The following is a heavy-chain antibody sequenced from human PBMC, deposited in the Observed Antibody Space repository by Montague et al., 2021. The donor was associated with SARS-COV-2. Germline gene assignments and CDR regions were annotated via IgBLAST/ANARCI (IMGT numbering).Heavy chain of an antibody. CDR1: GGSINSGGYY. CDR2: IYYSGST. D-gene: IGHD6-19*01. J-gene: IGHJ3*02. Sequence: TLSLTCTVSGGSINSGGYYWSWIRQPPGKGLEWIGYIYYSGSTYYNPSLKSRLTISVDTSKNQFSLKLSSVTAADTAVYYCARVHSVSSGGYPDAFDIWGQGTMVTVSS. CDR3: ARVHSVSSGGYPDAFDI. V-gene: IGHV4-31*03.